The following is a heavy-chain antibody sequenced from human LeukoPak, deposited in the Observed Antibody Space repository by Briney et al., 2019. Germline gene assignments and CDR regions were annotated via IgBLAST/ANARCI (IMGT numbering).Heavy chain of an antibody. CDR1: GFTFTRYW. D-gene: IGHD4-17*01. V-gene: IGHV3-7*01. J-gene: IGHJ4*02. CDR3: ARDGDYIMPPFVY. Sequence: GGSLRRSCAASGFTFTRYWMSWVRQAPGRGLEWVANIKQDGSETHYVDSVKGRFTISRDNARNLVYVQMNSMIDDDTAVYYCARDGDYIMPPFVYWGQGILVTVSS. CDR2: IKQDGSET.